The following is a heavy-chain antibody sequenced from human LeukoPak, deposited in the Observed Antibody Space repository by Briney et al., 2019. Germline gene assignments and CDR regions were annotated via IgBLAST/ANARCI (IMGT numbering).Heavy chain of an antibody. CDR3: VKRWFDP. V-gene: IGHV3-15*01. Sequence: GGSLRLSCAASGFTVSDFWMIWVRQAPGRGLEWVGHIRTKSEGATTQYAAPVKGRSTVSRDDSKNTVYLQMDSLQSDDTAVYYCVKRWFDPWGQGALVTVSS. J-gene: IGHJ5*02. CDR2: IRTKSEGATT. CDR1: GFTVSDFW.